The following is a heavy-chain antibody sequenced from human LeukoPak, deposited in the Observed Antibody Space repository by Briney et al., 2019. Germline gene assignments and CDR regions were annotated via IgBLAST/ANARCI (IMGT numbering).Heavy chain of an antibody. J-gene: IGHJ5*02. Sequence: ASVKVSCKASGYTFTGYYMHWVRQAPGQGLEWMGWINPNSGGANYAQKFQGRVTMTRDTSISTAYMELSRLRSDDTAVYYCARHIPGYCTNGVCYTGDWFDPWGQGTLVTVSS. V-gene: IGHV1-2*02. CDR1: GYTFTGYY. D-gene: IGHD2-8*01. CDR3: ARHIPGYCTNGVCYTGDWFDP. CDR2: INPNSGGA.